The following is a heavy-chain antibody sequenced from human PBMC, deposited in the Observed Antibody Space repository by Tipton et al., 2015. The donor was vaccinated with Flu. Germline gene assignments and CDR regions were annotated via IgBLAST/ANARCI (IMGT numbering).Heavy chain of an antibody. Sequence: SLRLSCAASGFTFSSYWMTWVRQAPGKGLEWVANIKEDGSEKYYVDSVKGRFTISRDNAKNSLYLQMNSLRAEDTAVYYCARDSSGWTDWFDPWGQGTLVTVSS. CDR1: GFTFSSYW. CDR2: IKEDGSEK. J-gene: IGHJ5*02. CDR3: ARDSSGWTDWFDP. V-gene: IGHV3-7*01. D-gene: IGHD6-19*01.